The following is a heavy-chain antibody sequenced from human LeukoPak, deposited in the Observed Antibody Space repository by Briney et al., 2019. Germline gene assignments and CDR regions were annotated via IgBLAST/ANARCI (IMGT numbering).Heavy chain of an antibody. Sequence: SQTLSLTCAVSGGSISSGGYSWSWIRQPPGKGLEWIGYIYHSGSTYYNPSLKSRVTISADRSKNQFSLKLSSVTAADTAVYYCARVLLSQYYFDYWGQGTLVTVSS. D-gene: IGHD3-10*01. CDR3: ARVLLSQYYFDY. CDR2: IYHSGST. J-gene: IGHJ4*02. CDR1: GGSISSGGYS. V-gene: IGHV4-30-2*01.